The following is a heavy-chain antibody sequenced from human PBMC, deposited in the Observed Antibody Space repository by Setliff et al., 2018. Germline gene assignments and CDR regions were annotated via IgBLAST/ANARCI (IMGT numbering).Heavy chain of an antibody. V-gene: IGHV4-39*07. J-gene: IGHJ4*02. CDR2: IYYSGST. D-gene: IGHD2-2*01. CDR1: GGSISSSSYY. Sequence: LSLTCTVSGGSISSSSYYWGWIRQPPGKGLEWIGSIYYSGSTYYNPPLKSRVTISVDTSKNQFSLKLSPVTAADTAVYYCARVKIAILPAAIDYWGQGTLVTVSS. CDR3: ARVKIAILPAAIDY.